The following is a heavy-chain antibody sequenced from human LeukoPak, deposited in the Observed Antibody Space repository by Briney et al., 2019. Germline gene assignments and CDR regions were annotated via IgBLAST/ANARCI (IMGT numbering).Heavy chain of an antibody. J-gene: IGHJ5*02. V-gene: IGHV4-59*08. Sequence: SETLSLTCTVSGGSISSYYWSWIRQPPGKRLEWIGYIYHSGSTNYSPSLKSRVTISADTSKNQFSLKLSSVTAADTAVYYCARHAGYYFDSGRSFDPWGQGTLVTVSS. D-gene: IGHD3-10*01. CDR3: ARHAGYYFDSGRSFDP. CDR1: GGSISSYY. CDR2: IYHSGST.